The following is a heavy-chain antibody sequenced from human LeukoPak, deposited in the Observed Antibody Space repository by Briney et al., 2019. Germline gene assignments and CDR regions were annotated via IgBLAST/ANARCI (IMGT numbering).Heavy chain of an antibody. CDR3: ARDKWVATLYYGMDV. J-gene: IGHJ6*02. Sequence: PGGSLRLSCAASGFTVSSYYMSWVRQAPGKGPDWVSIIYSTGSTYYADSVKGRFTISRDNSKNTVYLQMNSLRAEDTAVYYCARDKWVATLYYGMDVWGQGTTVTVSS. D-gene: IGHD5-12*01. CDR1: GFTVSSYY. V-gene: IGHV3-53*01. CDR2: IYSTGST.